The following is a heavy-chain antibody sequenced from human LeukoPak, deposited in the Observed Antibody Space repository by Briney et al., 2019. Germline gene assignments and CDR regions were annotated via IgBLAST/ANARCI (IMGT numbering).Heavy chain of an antibody. Sequence: ASVKVSCKASGGTFSSYAISWVRQATGQGLEWMGGIIPIFGTANYAQKFQGRVTITADKSTSTAYMELSSLRSEDTAVYYCARGGRGSTSCCVDYWGQGTLVTVSS. V-gene: IGHV1-69*06. CDR3: ARGGRGSTSCCVDY. CDR2: IIPIFGTA. CDR1: GGTFSSYA. J-gene: IGHJ4*02. D-gene: IGHD2-2*01.